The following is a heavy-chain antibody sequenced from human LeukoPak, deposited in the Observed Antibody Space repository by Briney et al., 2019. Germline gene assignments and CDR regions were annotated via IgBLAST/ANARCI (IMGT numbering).Heavy chain of an antibody. V-gene: IGHV2-5*01. D-gene: IGHD6-13*01. CDR2: IYWNDDK. Sequence: ESGPTLLKPTPTLTLTFTFSGFSLSTRGVGVGWIRQPPVKALEWLSLIYWNDDKRYSPSLKSRLTITKDTSKNQVVLTMTNMDPVDTAIYYCAHLREEGGYSSSWYWFDLWGQGTLVTVSS. J-gene: IGHJ5*02. CDR1: GFSLSTRGVG. CDR3: AHLREEGGYSSSWYWFDL.